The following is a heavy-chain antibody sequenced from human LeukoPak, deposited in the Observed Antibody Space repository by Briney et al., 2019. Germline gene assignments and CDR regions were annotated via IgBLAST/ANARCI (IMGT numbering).Heavy chain of an antibody. CDR3: AAPSTAAASYYYGMDV. CDR1: GYTFTSYA. J-gene: IGHJ6*02. CDR2: INAGNGNT. D-gene: IGHD2-15*01. V-gene: IGHV1-3*01. Sequence: GASVKVSCKASGYTFTSYAMHWVRQAPGQRLEWMGWINAGNGNTKYSQKFQGRVTITRDTSASTAYMGLSSLRSEDTAVYYCAAPSTAAASYYYGMDVWGQGTTVTVSS.